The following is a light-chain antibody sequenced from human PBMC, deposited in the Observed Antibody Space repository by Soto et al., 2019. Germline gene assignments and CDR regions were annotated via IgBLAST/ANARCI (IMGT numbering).Light chain of an antibody. V-gene: IGLV1-40*01. CDR1: SSNIGAGYG. Sequence: SVLTQPPSVSGAPGQRVSISCTGSSSNIGAGYGVHWYQQLPGTAPKLLIYGNSNRPSGVPDRFSGSKSGTSASLAITGLQAEDEADYYCQSYDSSLSGPVVFGGGTKLTVL. CDR2: GNS. CDR3: QSYDSSLSGPVV. J-gene: IGLJ2*01.